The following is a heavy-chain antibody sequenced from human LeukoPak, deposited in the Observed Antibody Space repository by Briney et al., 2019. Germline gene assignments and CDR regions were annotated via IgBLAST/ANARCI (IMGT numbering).Heavy chain of an antibody. CDR1: GFTISSYG. CDR2: IWYDGSNK. CDR3: ARVWGSSGLDY. D-gene: IGHD6-19*01. Sequence: PGGSLRLSCAASGFTISSYGMHWVRQAPGKGLEWVAVIWYDGSNKYYADSVKGRFTISRDNSKNTLYLQMNSLRAEDTAVYYCARVWGSSGLDYWGQGTLVTVSS. J-gene: IGHJ4*02. V-gene: IGHV3-33*01.